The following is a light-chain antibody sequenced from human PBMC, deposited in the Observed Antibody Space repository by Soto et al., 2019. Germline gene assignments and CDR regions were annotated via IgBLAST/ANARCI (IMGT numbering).Light chain of an antibody. CDR1: QSVSSS. CDR2: DVS. V-gene: IGKV3-11*01. CDR3: QQRSNWPLT. Sequence: EIVLTQSPATLSLSPGERATLSCRASQSVSSSLAWYQQKPGQTPRLLIYDVSNRATGIPARFSGSGSGTDFALTVSSLEPRDFAVYYCQQRSNWPLTFGGGTKVEIK. J-gene: IGKJ4*01.